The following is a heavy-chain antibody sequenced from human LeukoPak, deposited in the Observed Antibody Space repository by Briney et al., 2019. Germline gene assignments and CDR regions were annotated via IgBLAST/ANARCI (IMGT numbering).Heavy chain of an antibody. CDR1: GFTFSSYS. CDR3: ARAGATISHWNWRNDAFDI. Sequence: GGSLRLSCAASGFTFSSYSMNWVRQAPGKGLEWVSSISSSSSYIYYADSVKGRFTISRDNAENSLYLQMNSLRAEDTAVYYCARAGATISHWNWRNDAFDIWGQGTMVTVSS. J-gene: IGHJ3*02. CDR2: ISSSSSYI. D-gene: IGHD1-26*01. V-gene: IGHV3-21*01.